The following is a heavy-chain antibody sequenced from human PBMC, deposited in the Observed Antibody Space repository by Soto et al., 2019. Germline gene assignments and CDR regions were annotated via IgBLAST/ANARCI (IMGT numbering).Heavy chain of an antibody. CDR1: GGTFSSYA. D-gene: IGHD6-19*01. V-gene: IGHV1-69*01. CDR2: IIPIFGTA. CDR3: AFRGENAVDGTGGDY. J-gene: IGHJ4*02. Sequence: QVQLVQSGAEVKKPGSSVKVSCKASGGTFSSYAISWVRQAPGQGLEWMGGIIPIFGTANYAQNFQGRVTITEDESTSTANMEVSSLRSEDTAVYSCAFRGENAVDGTGGDYWGQGTLGTVSS.